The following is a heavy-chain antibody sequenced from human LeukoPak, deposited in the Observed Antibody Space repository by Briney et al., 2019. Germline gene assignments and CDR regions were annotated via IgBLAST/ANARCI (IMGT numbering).Heavy chain of an antibody. CDR3: ARQNGYFDY. V-gene: IGHV3-11*06. J-gene: IGHJ4*02. Sequence: GRFTISRDNAKNSLYLQMSSLRAEDTAVYYCARQNGYFDYWGQGTLVTVPS. D-gene: IGHD6-13*01.